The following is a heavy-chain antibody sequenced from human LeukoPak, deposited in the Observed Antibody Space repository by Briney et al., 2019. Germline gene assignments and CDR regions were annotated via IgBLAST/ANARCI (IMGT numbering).Heavy chain of an antibody. CDR3: ARESYYDSSGYSHDAFDI. Sequence: SETLSLTCTVSGGSIRSYYWSWIRQPPGKGLEWIAYIYYSGSTNYNPSLKSRVTISVDTSKNQFSLKLSSVTAADTAIYYCARESYYDSSGYSHDAFDIWGQGTMVTVSS. J-gene: IGHJ3*02. V-gene: IGHV4-59*12. D-gene: IGHD3-22*01. CDR1: GGSIRSYY. CDR2: IYYSGST.